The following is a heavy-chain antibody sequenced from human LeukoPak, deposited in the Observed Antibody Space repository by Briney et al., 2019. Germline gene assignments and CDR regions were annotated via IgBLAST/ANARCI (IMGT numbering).Heavy chain of an antibody. CDR2: IKQDGSEK. V-gene: IGHV3-7*01. J-gene: IGHJ4*02. D-gene: IGHD3-3*01. CDR1: GFTFSSYW. CDR3: ARDLNYDSEPDY. Sequence: PGGSLRLSRAASGFTFSSYWMSWVRQAPGKGLEWVANIKQDGSEKYYVDSAKGRFTISRDNAKNSLYLQMNSLRAEDTAVYYCARDLNYDSEPDYWGQGTLVTVSS.